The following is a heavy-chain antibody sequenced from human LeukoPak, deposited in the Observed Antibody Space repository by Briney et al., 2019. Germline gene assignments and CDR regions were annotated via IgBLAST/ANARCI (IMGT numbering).Heavy chain of an antibody. V-gene: IGHV4-4*07. CDR1: GGSFSGYY. CDR3: ARDVTRGWYFDY. D-gene: IGHD6-19*01. J-gene: IGHJ4*02. Sequence: SETLSLTCAVYGGSFSGYYWSWIRQPAGKGLEWIGRIYTSGSTNYNPSLKSRVTMSVDTSKNQFSLKLSSVTAADTAVYYCARDVTRGWYFDYWGQGTLVTVSS. CDR2: IYTSGST.